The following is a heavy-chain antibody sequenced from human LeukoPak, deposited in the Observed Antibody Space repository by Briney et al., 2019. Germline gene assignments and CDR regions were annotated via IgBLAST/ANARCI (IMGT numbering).Heavy chain of an antibody. CDR3: ARGSRYHDWLSPLDS. D-gene: IGHD3-9*01. CDR2: LNPQTGDT. CDR1: GYAFSAYY. Sequence: ASGTVSCNVAGYAFSAYYMHWVRHAPGQVLEWMGWLNPQTGDTHFAQKFQGRVTFTRDTSISTAYMAMSRLRSDDTAVFYCARGSRYHDWLSPLDSWGQGTLVTVSS. V-gene: IGHV1-2*02. J-gene: IGHJ4*02.